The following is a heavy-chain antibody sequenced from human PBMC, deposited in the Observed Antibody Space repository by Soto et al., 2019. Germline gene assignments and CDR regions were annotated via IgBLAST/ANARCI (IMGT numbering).Heavy chain of an antibody. CDR3: ARESGGATATLDYYYCYMDV. CDR1: GDRFTDYY. CDR2: INPNSGVT. Sequence: QVQLVQSGAEAKEPGASVTVSCRASGDRFTDYYMHWVRQAPGQGLEWMGWINPNSGVTKYAQKFQGWVTMTGDTSIRTVYMQLSRLGFDDTAIYYCARESGGATATLDYYYCYMDVWGTGTTVTVSS. V-gene: IGHV1-2*04. D-gene: IGHD5-12*01. J-gene: IGHJ6*03.